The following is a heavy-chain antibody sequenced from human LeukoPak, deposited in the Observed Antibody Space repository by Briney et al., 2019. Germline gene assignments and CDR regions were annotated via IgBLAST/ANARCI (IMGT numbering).Heavy chain of an antibody. CDR3: ARDLIRVTDYDSSGYQNKYGMDV. Sequence: GGSLRLSCAASGFTFSNAWMNWVRQAPGKGLEWVGRIKSKTDGGTTDYAAPVKGRFTISRDDSKNTLYLQMNSLRAEDTAVYYCARDLIRVTDYDSSGYQNKYGMDVWGQGTTVTVSS. V-gene: IGHV3-15*07. J-gene: IGHJ6*02. CDR1: GFTFSNAW. D-gene: IGHD3-22*01. CDR2: IKSKTDGGTT.